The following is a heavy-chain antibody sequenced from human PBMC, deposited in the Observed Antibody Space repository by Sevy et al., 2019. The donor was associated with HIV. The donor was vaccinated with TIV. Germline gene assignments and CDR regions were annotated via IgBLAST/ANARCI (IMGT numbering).Heavy chain of an antibody. V-gene: IGHV3-7*04. CDR1: GFTFSTYW. CDR3: GRGGGGGYSYGLDS. D-gene: IGHD5-18*01. J-gene: IGHJ4*02. Sequence: GGSLRLSCAASGFTFSTYWMSWVRQAPGKGLEWVATMKQDGSEKDYVDSVKGRFTISRDNAKNSLYLQMNSLRGEDTAVYYCGRGGGGGYSYGLDSWGQGTLVTVSS. CDR2: MKQDGSEK.